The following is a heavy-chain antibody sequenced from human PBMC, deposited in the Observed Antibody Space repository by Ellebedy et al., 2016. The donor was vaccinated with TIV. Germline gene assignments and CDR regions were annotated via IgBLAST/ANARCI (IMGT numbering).Heavy chain of an antibody. CDR1: GYTFTNYA. Sequence: ASVKVSCKASGYTFTNYAMNWVRQAPRQGLEWMGWISAYNGNTNYAQKLQGRVTMTTDTSASTAYMELRSLRSDDTAVYYCARDQGGVGYSSGWYLYWGQGTLVTVSA. CDR2: ISAYNGNT. CDR3: ARDQGGVGYSSGWYLY. D-gene: IGHD6-19*01. V-gene: IGHV1-18*01. J-gene: IGHJ4*02.